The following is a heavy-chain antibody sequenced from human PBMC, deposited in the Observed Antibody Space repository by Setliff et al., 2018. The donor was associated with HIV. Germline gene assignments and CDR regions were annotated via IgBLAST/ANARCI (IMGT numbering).Heavy chain of an antibody. CDR3: ARGAVAGDGWFDP. V-gene: IGHV4-4*07. Sequence: PSETLSLTCTVSSDSIRFYYWNWIRQPAGKGLEWIGRIYTSGSTNYNPSLQSRITISVDTSKNQFSLKLSSVTAADTAVYYCARGAVAGDGWFDPWGQGTLVTVSS. J-gene: IGHJ5*02. CDR1: SDSIRFYY. D-gene: IGHD6-19*01. CDR2: IYTSGST.